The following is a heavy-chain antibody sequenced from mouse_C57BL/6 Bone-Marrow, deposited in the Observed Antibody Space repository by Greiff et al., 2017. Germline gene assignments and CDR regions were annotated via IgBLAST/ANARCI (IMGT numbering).Heavy chain of an antibody. CDR1: GYTFTSYW. Sequence: VQLQQPGAELVMPGASVKLSCKASGYTFTSYWMHWVKQRPGQGLEWIGEIDPSDSYTNYNQKFKGKSTLTVDKSSSTAYMQLSSLTSEDSAFYYCARSLYYVSSYTYWGQVTTLTVSS. J-gene: IGHJ2*01. V-gene: IGHV1-69*01. CDR2: IDPSDSYT. D-gene: IGHD1-1*01. CDR3: ARSLYYVSSYTY.